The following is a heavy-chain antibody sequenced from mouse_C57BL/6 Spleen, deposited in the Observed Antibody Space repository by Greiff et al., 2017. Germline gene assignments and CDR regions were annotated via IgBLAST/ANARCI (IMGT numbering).Heavy chain of an antibody. CDR2: ISPGNSDT. CDR1: GYTFTSYW. Sequence: EVQLQQSGTVLARPGASVKMSCKTSGYTFTSYWMHWVKQRPGQGLEWIGAISPGNSDTSYNQKFKGKAKLTAVTSASTAYMELSSLTNEDSAVYYCTRWAYGNHFDYWGQGTTLTVSS. V-gene: IGHV1-5*01. CDR3: TRWAYGNHFDY. J-gene: IGHJ2*01. D-gene: IGHD2-1*01.